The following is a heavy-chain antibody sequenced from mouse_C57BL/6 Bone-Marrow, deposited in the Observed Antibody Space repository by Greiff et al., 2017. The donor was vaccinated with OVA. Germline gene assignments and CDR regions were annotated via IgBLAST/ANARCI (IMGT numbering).Heavy chain of an antibody. Sequence: VQLQQSGTVLARPGASVKMSCKTSGSTFTSYWMHWVKQRPGQGLEWIGAIYPGNSDTSYHQKFKGKAKLTAVTSASTAYMELSSLTNEDSAVYYCTRWSTTVVAPYAMDDWGQGTSVTVSS. CDR1: GSTFTSYW. CDR2: IYPGNSDT. D-gene: IGHD1-1*01. CDR3: TRWSTTVVAPYAMDD. V-gene: IGHV1-5*01. J-gene: IGHJ4*01.